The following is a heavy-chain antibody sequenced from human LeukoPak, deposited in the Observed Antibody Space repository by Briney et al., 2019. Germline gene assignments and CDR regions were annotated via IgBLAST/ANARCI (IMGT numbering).Heavy chain of an antibody. Sequence: GASMRVSCGASGFSLSSYGTEGVGPAPSKGLEWVAVIWYDGSNKYYADSVKGRFTISRDNSKNTLYLQMNSLRAEDTAVYYCARDEGLQLPQPGYWGQGTLVTVSS. CDR1: GFSLSSYG. CDR3: ARDEGLQLPQPGY. CDR2: IWYDGSNK. J-gene: IGHJ4*02. V-gene: IGHV3-33*01. D-gene: IGHD2-2*01.